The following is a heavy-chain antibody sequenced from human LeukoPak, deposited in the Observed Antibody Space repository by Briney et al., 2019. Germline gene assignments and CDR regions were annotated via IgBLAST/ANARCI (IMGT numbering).Heavy chain of an antibody. J-gene: IGHJ3*02. CDR2: VYHSGST. Sequence: SETLSLTCKVSGYFISSGHYWGWIRQAPGKGLEWIGSVYHSGSTYYNPSLKSRVTISFDTSKNHFSLDLSSVTAADTAVYYCARAPTAMGAFDIWGEGAMVTVSS. V-gene: IGHV4-38-2*02. D-gene: IGHD5-18*01. CDR1: GYFISSGHY. CDR3: ARAPTAMGAFDI.